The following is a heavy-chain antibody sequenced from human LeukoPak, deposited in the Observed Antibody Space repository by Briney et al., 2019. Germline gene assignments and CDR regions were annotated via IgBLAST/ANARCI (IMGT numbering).Heavy chain of an antibody. J-gene: IGHJ4*01. CDR3: ARGQRSLVGAIEI. V-gene: IGHV4-34*01. CDR1: GGSFSGYY. CDR2: INHSGST. Sequence: PSETLSLTCAVYGGSFSGYYWSWIRQPPGKGLEWIGEINHSGSTNYNPSLKSRVTISVDTSKNQFSLKLSSVTAADTAVYYCARGQRSLVGAIEIWGHKALVTVSS. D-gene: IGHD1-26*01.